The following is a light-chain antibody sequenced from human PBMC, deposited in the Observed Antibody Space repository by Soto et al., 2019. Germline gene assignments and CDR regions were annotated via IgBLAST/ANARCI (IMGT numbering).Light chain of an antibody. CDR1: SSSIGRNS. J-gene: IGLJ1*01. CDR3: ATWDDSLNGYV. CDR2: STN. V-gene: IGLV1-44*01. Sequence: QSVLTQPPSTSGTPGKRVTTPCSGSSSSIGRNSVNWYQHLPGTAPKLLTFSTNQRPSGVPGRFSGSNSDTSASLAISGLKSEDEADYYCATWDDSLNGYVFGTGTKVTVL.